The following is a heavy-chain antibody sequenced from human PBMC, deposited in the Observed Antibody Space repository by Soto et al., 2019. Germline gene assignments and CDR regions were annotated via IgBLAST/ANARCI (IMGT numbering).Heavy chain of an antibody. CDR2: ISYDGSNK. CDR3: AREYSYAYFDY. J-gene: IGHJ4*02. D-gene: IGHD5-18*01. V-gene: IGHV3-30-3*01. Sequence: QVQLVESGGGVVQPGRSLRLSCAASGFTFSSYAMHWVRQAPGKGLEWVAVISYDGSNKYYPDSVKGRFTISRDNSKNTLYLQMNSLRAEDTAVYYCAREYSYAYFDYWGQGTLVTVSS. CDR1: GFTFSSYA.